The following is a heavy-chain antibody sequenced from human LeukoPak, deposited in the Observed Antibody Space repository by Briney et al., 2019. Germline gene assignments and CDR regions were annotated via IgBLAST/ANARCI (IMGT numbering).Heavy chain of an antibody. J-gene: IGHJ4*02. CDR1: GGSFSGYY. CDR2: IYHSGST. CDR3: ARGSMTTVTYYFDY. D-gene: IGHD4-17*01. V-gene: IGHV4-34*01. Sequence: SETLSLTCAVYGGSFSGYYWSWIRQPPGKGLEWIGEIYHSGSTNYNPSLKSRVTISVDTSKNPFSLKLSSVTAADTAVYYCARGSMTTVTYYFDYWGQGTLVTVSS.